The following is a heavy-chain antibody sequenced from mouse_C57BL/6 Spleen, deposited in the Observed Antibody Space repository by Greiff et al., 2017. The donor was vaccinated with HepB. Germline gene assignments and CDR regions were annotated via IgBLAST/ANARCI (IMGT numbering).Heavy chain of an antibody. D-gene: IGHD1-1*01. Sequence: EVQLQQSGPELVKPGASVKISCKASGYTFTDYYMNWVKQSHGKSLEWIGDINPNNGGTSYNQKFKGKATLTVDKSSSTAYMERRSLTSEDSAVYYWSPSYYYGSSGWCAYWGQGTLVTVSA. CDR3: SPSYYYGSSGWCAY. CDR2: INPNNGGT. J-gene: IGHJ3*01. V-gene: IGHV1-26*01. CDR1: GYTFTDYY.